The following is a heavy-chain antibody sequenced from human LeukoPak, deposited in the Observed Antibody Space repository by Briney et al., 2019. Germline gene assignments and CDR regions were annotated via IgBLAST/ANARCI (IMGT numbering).Heavy chain of an antibody. CDR3: ARYCGGGTCKLGYYYYGMDV. CDR2: IWYDGSIK. D-gene: IGHD2-15*01. Sequence: SGGSLRLSCAASGFTFSNYGMHWVRQAPGKGLEWVAVIWYDGSIKYYADSVKGRFSISRDNSKNTLYLQMNSLRAEDTAVYYCARYCGGGTCKLGYYYYGMDVWGQGTTVTVSS. J-gene: IGHJ6*02. V-gene: IGHV3-33*01. CDR1: GFTFSNYG.